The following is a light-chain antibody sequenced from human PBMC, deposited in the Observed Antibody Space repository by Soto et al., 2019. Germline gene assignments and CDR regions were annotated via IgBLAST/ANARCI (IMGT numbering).Light chain of an antibody. CDR2: SND. Sequence: QSVLTQPPSASGTPGPRVTISCSGSSSNIGRNTVDWYQHRPGTAPKLLIYSNDQRPSGVPDRFSGSKSGTSASLAISGLQSEDEADYYCAAWDDSLNGLVFGTGTKLTVL. CDR3: AAWDDSLNGLV. CDR1: SSNIGRNT. J-gene: IGLJ1*01. V-gene: IGLV1-44*01.